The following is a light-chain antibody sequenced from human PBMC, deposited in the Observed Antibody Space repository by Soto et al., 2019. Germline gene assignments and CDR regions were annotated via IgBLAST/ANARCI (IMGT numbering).Light chain of an antibody. J-gene: IGLJ1*01. CDR2: DNN. V-gene: IGLV1-51*01. Sequence: QAVVTQPPSVSAAPGQKVTISCSGSSSDIGKNYVSWYQQLPGTAPKLLIYDNNKRPSGIPDRFSGSKSGTSATLGITGLQTGDGADYYCQVWDSSSDHFYVFGTGTKLTVL. CDR3: QVWDSSSDHFYV. CDR1: SSDIGKNY.